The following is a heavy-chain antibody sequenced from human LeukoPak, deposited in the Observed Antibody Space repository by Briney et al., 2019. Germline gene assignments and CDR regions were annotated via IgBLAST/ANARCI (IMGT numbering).Heavy chain of an antibody. CDR2: INPNSGGT. CDR3: ARIPSIVVVTATPPDY. J-gene: IGHJ4*02. CDR1: GYTFTSYA. Sequence: RASVKVSCKASGYTFTSYAMNWVRQAPGQGLEWLGWINPNSGGTNYAQKLQGRVTMTTDTSTSTAYMELRSLRSDDTAVYYCARIPSIVVVTATPPDYWGQGTLVTVSS. V-gene: IGHV1-18*01. D-gene: IGHD2-21*02.